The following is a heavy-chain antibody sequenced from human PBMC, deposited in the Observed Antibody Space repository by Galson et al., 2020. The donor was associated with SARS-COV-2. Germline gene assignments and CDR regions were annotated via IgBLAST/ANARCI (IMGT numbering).Heavy chain of an antibody. CDR1: RYTLPNYD. CDR2: MNPNSGNT. J-gene: IGHJ5*02. CDR3: ARAFAYYCWSGRFDP. V-gene: IGHV1-8*01. Sequence: ASVQVSCKASRYTLPNYDIHWVRQATGQGREWMGWMNPNSGNTGQAQKFQGRDTMTRNTSISTAYMELSSLGSEETAVYYCARAFAYYCWSGRFDPWGQGSLVTVSS. D-gene: IGHD3-3*01.